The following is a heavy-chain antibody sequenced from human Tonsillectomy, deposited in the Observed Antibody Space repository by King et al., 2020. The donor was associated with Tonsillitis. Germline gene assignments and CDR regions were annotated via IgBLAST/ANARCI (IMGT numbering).Heavy chain of an antibody. CDR3: ARDWLYSGSRDY. CDR1: GYSISSGYY. J-gene: IGHJ4*02. CDR2: IYHSGST. Sequence: VQLQESGPGLVKPSETLSLTCAVSGYSISSGYYWGWIRQPPGKGLEWIGSIYHSGSTYYNPSLKSRVTISVDTSKNQFSLKLSSVTAADTAVYYCARDWLYSGSRDYWGQGTLVTVSS. V-gene: IGHV4-38-2*02. D-gene: IGHD1-26*01.